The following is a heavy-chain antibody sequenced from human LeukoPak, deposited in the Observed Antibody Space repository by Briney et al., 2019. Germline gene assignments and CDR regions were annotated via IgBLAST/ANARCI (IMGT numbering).Heavy chain of an antibody. V-gene: IGHV4-59*01. CDR3: AGYSSGWYFRY. CDR1: GGSISSYH. CDR2: IYHSGST. J-gene: IGHJ4*02. D-gene: IGHD6-19*01. Sequence: SETLSLTCTVSGGSISSYHWSWLRQAPGKGLEWIGYIYHSGSTNYHPSLKGRVTISVDPSKNQFSLKLSSVTAGDTDVYYCAGYSSGWYFRYWGQGTLVTVCS.